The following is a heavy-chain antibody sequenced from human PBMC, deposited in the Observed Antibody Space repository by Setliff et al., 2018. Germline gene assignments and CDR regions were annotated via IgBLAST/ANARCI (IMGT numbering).Heavy chain of an antibody. J-gene: IGHJ4*02. CDR3: MKKIQAGGGPPYDYFDY. V-gene: IGHV3-23*01. CDR1: GFTFTTYV. D-gene: IGHD1-26*01. Sequence: PGRSLRLSCAASGFTFTTYVMTCVRQAPGKVLEWVSSIHGEGIDTYYADSVKGRFTISRDNSKNTLFLQMNSLSADDTAVYYCMKKIQAGGGPPYDYFDYWGQGTLVTVSS. CDR2: IHGEGIDT.